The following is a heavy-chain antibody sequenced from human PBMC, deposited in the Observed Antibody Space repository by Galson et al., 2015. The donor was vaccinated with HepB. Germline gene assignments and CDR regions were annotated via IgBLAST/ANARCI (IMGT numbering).Heavy chain of an antibody. J-gene: IGHJ3*01. V-gene: IGHV3-33*01. Sequence: SLRLSCAASGFTFSSYGMHWVRQAPGKGLEWVAVIWHDGTNENYADSVKGRFTISRDNSKNMLYLQMDSLRAEDTAVYYCASDHYDFWSGQRGGAFASWGQGTMVTVSS. CDR2: IWHDGTNE. CDR3: ASDHYDFWSGQRGGAFAS. CDR1: GFTFSSYG. D-gene: IGHD3-3*01.